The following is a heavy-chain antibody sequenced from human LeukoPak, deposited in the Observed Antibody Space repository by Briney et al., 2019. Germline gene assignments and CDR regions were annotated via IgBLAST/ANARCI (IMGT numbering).Heavy chain of an antibody. CDR1: GYTFTGYY. CDR3: ARVLQKGLRAAGTLDY. V-gene: IGHV1-2*02. CDR2: INPNSGGT. J-gene: IGHJ4*02. Sequence: ASVKVSCKASGYTFTGYYMHWVRQAPGQGLEWMGWINPNSGGTNYAQKFQGRVTMTRDTSISTAYMELSRLRSDDTAVYYCARVLQKGLRAAGTLDYWGQGTLVTVSS. D-gene: IGHD6-13*01.